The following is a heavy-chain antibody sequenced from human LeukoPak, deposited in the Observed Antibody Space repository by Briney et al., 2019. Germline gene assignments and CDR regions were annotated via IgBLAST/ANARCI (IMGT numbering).Heavy chain of an antibody. CDR1: GGSISSYY. CDR2: IYYSGST. V-gene: IGHV4-59*01. Sequence: SSETLSLTCTVSGGSISSYYWSWIRQPPGKGLEWIGYIYYSGSTNYNPSLKSRVTISVDTSKNQFSLKLSSVTAADTAVYYCARAPRLAGWIYYGMGVWGQGTTVTVSS. CDR3: ARAPRLAGWIYYGMGV. J-gene: IGHJ6*02. D-gene: IGHD2-15*01.